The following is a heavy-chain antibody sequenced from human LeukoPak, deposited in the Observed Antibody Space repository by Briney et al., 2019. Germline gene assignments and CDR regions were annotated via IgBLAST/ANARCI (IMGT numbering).Heavy chain of an antibody. J-gene: IGHJ4*02. CDR3: ARDQYFDFWSSTATPYYFDY. CDR1: SGSISGYY. Sequence: PSETLSLTCTVYSGSISGYYWSWIRQPAGKGLEWIGRIYTSGATNYNPSLKSRVTMSIDTSNNQFPLKLSSVTAAGSAVYYCARDQYFDFWSSTATPYYFDYWGQGTLVTVYS. CDR2: IYTSGAT. D-gene: IGHD3-3*01. V-gene: IGHV4-4*07.